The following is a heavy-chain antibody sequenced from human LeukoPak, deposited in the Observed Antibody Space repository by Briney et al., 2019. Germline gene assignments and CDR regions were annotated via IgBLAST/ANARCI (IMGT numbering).Heavy chain of an antibody. CDR3: ASQYGSGSYESYSFDY. V-gene: IGHV4-39*01. CDR1: GGSISSSSYY. J-gene: IGHJ4*02. D-gene: IGHD3-10*01. Sequence: PSETLSLTCTVSGGSISSSSYYWGWIRQPPGQGLEWIGSIYYSGSTYYNPSLKSRVTISVDTSKNQFSLKLSSVTAADTAVYYCASQYGSGSYESYSFDYWGQGTLVTVSS. CDR2: IYYSGST.